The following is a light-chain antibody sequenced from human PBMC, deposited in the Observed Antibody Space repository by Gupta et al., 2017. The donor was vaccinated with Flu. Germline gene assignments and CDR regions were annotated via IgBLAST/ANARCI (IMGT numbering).Light chain of an antibody. CDR3: RQRDITPRT. CDR2: GAS. J-gene: IGKJ1*01. V-gene: IGKV1-39*01. Sequence: PSSMSASVGDRVTISCRAIEKVGNYLSWYQQKGGKAPELLIYGASTVKSGVPSRFSGSGSGTDFTLTISRLRPEDFATYYCRQRDITPRTFGQGTRVEIK. CDR1: EKVGNY.